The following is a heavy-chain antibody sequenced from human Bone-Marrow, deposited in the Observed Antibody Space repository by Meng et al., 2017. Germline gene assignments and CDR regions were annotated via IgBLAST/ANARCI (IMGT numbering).Heavy chain of an antibody. D-gene: IGHD2-21*02. V-gene: IGHV4-4*02. CDR1: GGPLSSNNG. J-gene: IGHJ5*02. Sequence: GPGSVKPSGAPPLPVPCPGGPLSSNNGGGWGRPPPGKGLEWIGEIYHSGSTNYNPSLKSRVTISVDKSKNQFSLKLSSVTAADTAVYYCARKGVTQRGNWFDPWGQGTLVTVSS. CDR2: IYHSGST. CDR3: ARKGVTQRGNWFDP.